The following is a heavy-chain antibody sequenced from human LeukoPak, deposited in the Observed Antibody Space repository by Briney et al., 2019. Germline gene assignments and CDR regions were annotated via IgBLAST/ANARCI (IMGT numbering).Heavy chain of an antibody. D-gene: IGHD3-3*01. Sequence: GGSLRLSCAASGFIFSSYWVTWVRQAPGKGLEWVANMYQDGSEKYYVDSVKGRFTISRDNAKNSLYLQMNSLRAEDTAVYYCARTLRSLGDAFDIWGQGTMVTVSS. CDR2: MYQDGSEK. V-gene: IGHV3-7*01. J-gene: IGHJ3*02. CDR3: ARTLRSLGDAFDI. CDR1: GFIFSSYW.